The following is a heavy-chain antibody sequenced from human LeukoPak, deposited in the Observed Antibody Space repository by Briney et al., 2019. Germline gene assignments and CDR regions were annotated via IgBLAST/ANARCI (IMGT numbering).Heavy chain of an antibody. CDR1: GGTFSSYA. Sequence: GASVKVSCKASGGTFSSYAISWVRQAPGQGLEWMGRIIPIFGIANYAQKFQGRVTITADKSTSTAYMELSSLRSEDTAVYYCAREVGPKLDYWGQGTLVTVSS. J-gene: IGHJ4*02. CDR2: IIPIFGIA. D-gene: IGHD1-26*01. V-gene: IGHV1-69*04. CDR3: AREVGPKLDY.